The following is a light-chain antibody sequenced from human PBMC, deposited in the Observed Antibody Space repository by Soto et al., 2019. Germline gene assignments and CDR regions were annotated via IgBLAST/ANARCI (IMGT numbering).Light chain of an antibody. CDR3: HQRSNWHPDT. CDR2: GAS. J-gene: IGKJ5*01. V-gene: IGKV3-11*01. CDR1: QSVHTF. Sequence: EIVLTQSPDTLSLSPGEGSSLSCMASQSVHTFLAWYQQKPCQAPRLLIYGASTRATGVPARFSGSGSGTDFTLTISSLEHEDFAVYYCHQRSNWHPDTFGQGTRLEIK.